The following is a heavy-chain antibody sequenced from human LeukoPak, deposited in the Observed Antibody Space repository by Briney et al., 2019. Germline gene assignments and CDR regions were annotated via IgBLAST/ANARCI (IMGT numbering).Heavy chain of an antibody. CDR3: AKEGYSSSWWTRYMDV. D-gene: IGHD6-13*01. CDR2: VNWNGGST. CDR1: GFTFDDYG. J-gene: IGHJ6*03. Sequence: GGSLRLSCAASGFTFDDYGMSWVRQAPGKGLEWISGVNWNGGSTGYADSVKGRFTISRDNSKNTLYLQMNSLRAEDTAVYYCAKEGYSSSWWTRYMDVWGKGTTVTVSS. V-gene: IGHV3-20*04.